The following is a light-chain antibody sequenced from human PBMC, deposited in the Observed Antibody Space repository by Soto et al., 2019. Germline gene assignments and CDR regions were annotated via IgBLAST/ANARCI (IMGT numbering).Light chain of an antibody. J-gene: IGKJ1*01. CDR3: QKYDSAPT. V-gene: IGKV1-27*01. CDR1: RGIGNA. Sequence: DFQMTQSPSSLSASVGDRVTITCRPSRGIGNALAWYQQKPGTVPKLLIHSASTLQSGVPSRFSGSGSGTDFTLTISSLQPEDVASYYCQKYDSAPTSGPGTKVDIK. CDR2: SAS.